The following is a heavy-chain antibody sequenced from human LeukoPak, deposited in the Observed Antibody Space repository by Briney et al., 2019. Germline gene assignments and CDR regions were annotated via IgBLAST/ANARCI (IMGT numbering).Heavy chain of an antibody. CDR3: ARVSGAAAANDAFDI. CDR1: NGSISSGSYY. J-gene: IGHJ3*02. Sequence: SETLSLTCTVSNGSISSGSYYWSWIRQPAGKGLEWIGRIDTSGSTKYNPSLKSRVTISVDTSKNQFSLKLSSVTAADTAVYYRARVSGAAAANDAFDIWGQGTMVTVSS. D-gene: IGHD6-13*01. CDR2: IDTSGST. V-gene: IGHV4-61*02.